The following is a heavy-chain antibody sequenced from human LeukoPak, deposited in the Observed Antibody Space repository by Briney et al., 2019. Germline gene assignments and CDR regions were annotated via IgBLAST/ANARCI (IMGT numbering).Heavy chain of an antibody. CDR2: VYHSGST. CDR3: VRAFWIGFHFDS. Sequence: SETLSLTCAVSGVSVRSYNYWSWVRQPPGKSLEWLGEVYHSGSTIYNPSLESRITISMDTFKNQFSLRLTSVTAADTAVYYCVRAFWIGFHFDSWGQGTLVTVSS. V-gene: IGHV4-4*02. CDR1: GVSVRSYNY. D-gene: IGHD3-3*01. J-gene: IGHJ4*02.